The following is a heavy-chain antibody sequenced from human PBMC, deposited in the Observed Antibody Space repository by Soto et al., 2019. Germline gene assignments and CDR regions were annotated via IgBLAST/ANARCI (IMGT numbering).Heavy chain of an antibody. V-gene: IGHV4-59*01. D-gene: IGHD5-18*01. Sequence: SETLSLTCTVSDGSISSYYWSWIRQPPGKGLEWIGYIYYSGSTNYNPSLKSRVTISVDTSKNQFSLKLSSVTAADTAVYYCARRYVDTAMEGGYNWFDPWGQGTLVTVSS. CDR2: IYYSGST. CDR1: DGSISSYY. J-gene: IGHJ5*02. CDR3: ARRYVDTAMEGGYNWFDP.